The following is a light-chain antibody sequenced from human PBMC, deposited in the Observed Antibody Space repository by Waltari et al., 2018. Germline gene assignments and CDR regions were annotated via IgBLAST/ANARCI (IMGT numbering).Light chain of an antibody. CDR1: SSNIGPGYD. J-gene: IGLJ3*02. Sequence: QSVLTQPPSVSGAPGQRVTIPCTGSSSNIGPGYDVPWHQQLPGTAPKLLIYGNSNRPSGVPDRFSGSKSGTSASLAITGLQAEDEADYYCQSYDSSLSGNWVFGGGTKLTVL. V-gene: IGLV1-40*01. CDR2: GNS. CDR3: QSYDSSLSGNWV.